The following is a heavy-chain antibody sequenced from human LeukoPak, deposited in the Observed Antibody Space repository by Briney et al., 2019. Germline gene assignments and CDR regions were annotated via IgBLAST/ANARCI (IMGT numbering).Heavy chain of an antibody. V-gene: IGHV3-7*01. CDR3: ARGGRPDY. J-gene: IGHJ4*02. Sequence: GGSLRLSCATSGFTFSSSWMSWVRQAPGKGLECVANIKEDGREKYYVDSVKGRFTISRDNAKNSLYLQLSSLRAEDTAVYYCARGGRPDYWGQGTLVTVSS. CDR1: GFTFSSSW. CDR2: IKEDGREK. D-gene: IGHD3-10*01.